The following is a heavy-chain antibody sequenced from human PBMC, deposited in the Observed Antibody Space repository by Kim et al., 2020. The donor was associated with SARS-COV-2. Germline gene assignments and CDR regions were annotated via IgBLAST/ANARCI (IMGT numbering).Heavy chain of an antibody. Sequence: SVKGRFTLSRDKSKNTLHLQMNNLRANDTAIYYCTKGIGPNYPGSRTFDMWGQGTMVTVSS. V-gene: IGHV3-23*01. CDR3: TKGIGPNYPGSRTFDM. D-gene: IGHD1-7*01. J-gene: IGHJ3*02.